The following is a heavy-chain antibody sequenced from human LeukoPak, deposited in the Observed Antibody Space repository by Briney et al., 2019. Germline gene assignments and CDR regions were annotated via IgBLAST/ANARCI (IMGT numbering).Heavy chain of an antibody. J-gene: IGHJ5*02. CDR1: GLTFSSYW. CDR3: ARDWDCSGGSCYLNWFDP. D-gene: IGHD2-15*01. CDR2: INSDGSST. Sequence: PGGSLTLSCAASGLTFSSYWMHWVRQAPGKGLVWVSRINSDGSSTTYADSVKGRFTIPRDNAKNTLYLQMNSLRAEDTAVYYCARDWDCSGGSCYLNWFDPWGQGTLVSVS. V-gene: IGHV3-74*01.